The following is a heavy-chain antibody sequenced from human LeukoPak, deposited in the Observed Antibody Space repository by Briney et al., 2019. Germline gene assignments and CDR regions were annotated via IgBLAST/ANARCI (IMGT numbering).Heavy chain of an antibody. V-gene: IGHV3-53*01. CDR3: ARESWNDEDYGMDV. D-gene: IGHD1-1*01. J-gene: IGHJ6*02. CDR1: GFTVSSNY. CDR2: IYSGGST. Sequence: GGSLRLSCAASGFTVSSNYMSWVRQAPGKGLEWVSVIYSGGSTYYADSVKGRFTISRDNSKNTLYLQMNSLRAEDTAVYYCARESWNDEDYGMDVWGQGTTVTVSS.